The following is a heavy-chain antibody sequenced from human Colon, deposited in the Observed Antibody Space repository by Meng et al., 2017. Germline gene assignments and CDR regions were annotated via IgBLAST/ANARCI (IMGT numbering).Heavy chain of an antibody. Sequence: QVQLQQWGAGLLKPSETLSLTCAVYGGSFSDYYWTWIRQPPGKGLEWIGEINHTGDTNYNPSLKSRVAISVDTSKNQFSLKLTSVTAAETAVYYCARGGIFGVANWFDPSGQGTLVTVSS. J-gene: IGHJ5*02. V-gene: IGHV4-34*01. CDR3: ARGGIFGVANWFDP. CDR1: GGSFSDYY. D-gene: IGHD3-3*01. CDR2: INHTGDT.